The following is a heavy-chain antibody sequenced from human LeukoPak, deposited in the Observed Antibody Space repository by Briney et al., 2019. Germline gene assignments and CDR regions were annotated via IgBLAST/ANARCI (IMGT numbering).Heavy chain of an antibody. D-gene: IGHD3-22*01. Sequence: GGSLRLSCAASGFTFSSYSMNWVRQAPGKGLEWVSSISSSYIYYADSVKGRFTISRDNAKNSLYLQMNSLRAEDTAVYYCAKYPYDSSGYFDYWGQGTLVTVSS. CDR2: ISSSYI. CDR1: GFTFSSYS. V-gene: IGHV3-21*01. J-gene: IGHJ4*02. CDR3: AKYPYDSSGYFDY.